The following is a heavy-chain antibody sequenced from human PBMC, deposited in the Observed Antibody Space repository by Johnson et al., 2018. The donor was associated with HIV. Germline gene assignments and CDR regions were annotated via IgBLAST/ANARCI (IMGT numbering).Heavy chain of an antibody. Sequence: EMQLVESGGGVVRPGGSLRLSCAASGFTFSDAWMSWVRQAPGKGLEWVSGISWNSGSIGYADSVKGRFTISRDNAKNSLYLQMNSLRAEDTALYYCARDTYYYDSSGYLDAFDIWGQGTMVTVSS. V-gene: IGHV3-20*04. D-gene: IGHD3-22*01. CDR3: ARDTYYYDSSGYLDAFDI. J-gene: IGHJ3*02. CDR2: ISWNSGSI. CDR1: GFTFSDAW.